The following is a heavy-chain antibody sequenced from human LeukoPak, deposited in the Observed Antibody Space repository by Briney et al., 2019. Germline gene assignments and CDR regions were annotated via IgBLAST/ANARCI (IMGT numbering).Heavy chain of an antibody. CDR2: IYYSGST. D-gene: IGHD2-15*01. CDR3: ARGRSGGSYFYYYYYGMDV. V-gene: IGHV4-59*12. J-gene: IGHJ6*02. Sequence: SETLSLTCTVSGGSISNYYWNWIRQPPGKGLEWIGYIYYSGSTYYNPSLKSRVTISVDTSKNQFSLKLSSVTAADTAVYYCARGRSGGSYFYYYYYGMDVWGQGTTVTVSS. CDR1: GGSISNYY.